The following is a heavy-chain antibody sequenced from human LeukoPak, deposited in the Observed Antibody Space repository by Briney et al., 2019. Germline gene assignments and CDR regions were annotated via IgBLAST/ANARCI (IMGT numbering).Heavy chain of an antibody. J-gene: IGHJ3*02. V-gene: IGHV4-39*07. CDR2: IYHSGSA. Sequence: SETLSLTCNVSGGSISSNSYYYWGWIRQPPGKGLEWIGEIYHSGSANYNPSLKSRVTISVDKSKNQFSLKLSSVTAADTAVYYCARALSWRAFDIWGQGTVVTVSS. CDR1: GGSISSNSYYY. CDR3: ARALSWRAFDI.